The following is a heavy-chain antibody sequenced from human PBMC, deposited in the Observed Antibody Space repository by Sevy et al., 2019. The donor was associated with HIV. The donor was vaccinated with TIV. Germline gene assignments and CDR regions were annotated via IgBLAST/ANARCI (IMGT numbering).Heavy chain of an antibody. V-gene: IGHV1-8*03. Sequence: ASVKVSCKASGYTFTSYDINWVRQATGQGLEWMGWMNPNSGNTGYAQKFQGRVTITRNTSISTAYMELSSLRSEDTAVYYCARGLRFLEWYYYYGMDVWGQGTTVTASS. D-gene: IGHD3-3*01. CDR3: ARGLRFLEWYYYYGMDV. CDR2: MNPNSGNT. CDR1: GYTFTSYD. J-gene: IGHJ6*02.